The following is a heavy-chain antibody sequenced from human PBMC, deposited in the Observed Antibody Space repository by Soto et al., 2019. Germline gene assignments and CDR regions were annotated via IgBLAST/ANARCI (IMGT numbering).Heavy chain of an antibody. V-gene: IGHV3-74*01. CDR3: ERDRYYGMDV. CDR2: INSDGSST. CDR1: GFTFSSYW. J-gene: IGHJ6*02. Sequence: EVQLVESGGGLVQPGGSLRLSCAASGFTFSSYWMHWVRQAPGKGLVWVSRINSDGSSTTYADSVKGRFTISRDNAKNTMYLQMNSLRAEDTAVFYCERDRYYGMDVWGQGTTVTVSS.